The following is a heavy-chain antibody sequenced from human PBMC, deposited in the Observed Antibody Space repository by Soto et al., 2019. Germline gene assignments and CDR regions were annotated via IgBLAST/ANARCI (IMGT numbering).Heavy chain of an antibody. D-gene: IGHD3-3*01. CDR2: ISAYNGNT. Sequence: ASVKVSCKASGYTFTSYGISWVRQAPGQGLEWMGWISAYNGNTNYAQKLQGRVTMTTDTSTSTAYMELRSLRSDDTAVYYCARDGDFWSGYYEFDYWGQGTLVTVSS. CDR3: ARDGDFWSGYYEFDY. CDR1: GYTFTSYG. J-gene: IGHJ4*02. V-gene: IGHV1-18*01.